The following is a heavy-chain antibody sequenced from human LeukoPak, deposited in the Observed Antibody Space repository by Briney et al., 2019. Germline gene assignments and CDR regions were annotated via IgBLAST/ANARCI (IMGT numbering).Heavy chain of an antibody. D-gene: IGHD4-17*01. CDR2: MNPNSGNT. CDR3: ASTVTTPGGMDV. V-gene: IGHV1-8*01. J-gene: IGHJ6*02. Sequence: ASVKVSCKASGYTFTSYDINWVRQAAAQGLEWMGWMNPNSGNTGYAQKFQGRVTMTRNTSISTAYMELSSLRSEDTAVYYCASTVTTPGGMDVWGQGTTVTVSS. CDR1: GYTFTSYD.